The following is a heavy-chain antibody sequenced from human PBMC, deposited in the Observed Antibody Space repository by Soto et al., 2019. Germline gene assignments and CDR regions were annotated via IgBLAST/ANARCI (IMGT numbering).Heavy chain of an antibody. Sequence: PGGSLRLSCAASGFTFSSYSMNWVRQAPGKGLEWVSCISKSSSYIYYADSVKGRFTISRDNAKNSLYLQMNSLRAEDTAVYYCARDRGSDGYNSLDYWGQGTLVTVSS. CDR2: ISKSSSYI. D-gene: IGHD5-12*01. CDR3: ARDRGSDGYNSLDY. V-gene: IGHV3-21*01. CDR1: GFTFSSYS. J-gene: IGHJ4*02.